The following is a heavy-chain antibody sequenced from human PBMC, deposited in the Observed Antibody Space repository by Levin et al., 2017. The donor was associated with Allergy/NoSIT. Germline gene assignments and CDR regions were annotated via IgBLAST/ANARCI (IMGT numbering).Heavy chain of an antibody. D-gene: IGHD6-13*01. CDR1: GGSIRSYY. Sequence: ESLKISCTVSGGSIRSYYWSWIRQSPGKGLEWIGYIYYSGSTNYNPSLKSRVTISADTSKNQFSLKLSSVTAADTAVYFCARDQTLQGSHKLYFQHWGQGTLVTVSS. J-gene: IGHJ1*01. CDR3: ARDQTLQGSHKLYFQH. V-gene: IGHV4-59*01. CDR2: IYYSGST.